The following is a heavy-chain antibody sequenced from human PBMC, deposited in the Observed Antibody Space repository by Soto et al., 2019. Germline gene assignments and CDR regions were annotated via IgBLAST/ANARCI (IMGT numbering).Heavy chain of an antibody. Sequence: QVQLVESGGGVVQPGRSLRLSCAASGFTFSSYAMHWVRQAPGKGLEWVAVISYDGSNKYYADSVKGRFTISRDNSKNMLYLQMISLRAEDTAVDYCARDPPLITMVRAVMEYNYYYYGMDVWGQGTTVTVSS. CDR2: ISYDGSNK. D-gene: IGHD3-10*01. V-gene: IGHV3-30-3*01. J-gene: IGHJ6*02. CDR3: ARDPPLITMVRAVMEYNYYYYGMDV. CDR1: GFTFSSYA.